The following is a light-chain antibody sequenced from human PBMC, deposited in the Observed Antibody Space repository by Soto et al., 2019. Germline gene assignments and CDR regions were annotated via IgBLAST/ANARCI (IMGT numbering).Light chain of an antibody. Sequence: QSALTQPRSVSGSPGQSVTISCTGTSSDIGGYNFVSWYQQHPGKVPKLMVHDVSKRPSGVPDRFSGSKSGSTASLTISGLQAEDEADYYCCSYAGTYTWLFGGGTQLTVL. CDR1: SSDIGGYNF. V-gene: IGLV2-11*01. J-gene: IGLJ2*01. CDR3: CSYAGTYTWL. CDR2: DVS.